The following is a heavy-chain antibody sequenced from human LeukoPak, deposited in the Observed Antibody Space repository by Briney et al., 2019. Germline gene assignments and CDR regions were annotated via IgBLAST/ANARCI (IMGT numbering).Heavy chain of an antibody. CDR2: IRYDGSNK. V-gene: IGHV3-30*02. CDR3: AKDLSQYQTPSDY. CDR1: GFTFSNYG. J-gene: IGHJ4*02. D-gene: IGHD2-2*01. Sequence: GGSLRLSCATSGFTFSNYGMHWVRQAPGKGLEWVAFIRYDGSNKHYADSVKGRFTISRDYSNNTLYLQMSSLRVEDTAVYYCAKDLSQYQTPSDYWGQGTLVTVSS.